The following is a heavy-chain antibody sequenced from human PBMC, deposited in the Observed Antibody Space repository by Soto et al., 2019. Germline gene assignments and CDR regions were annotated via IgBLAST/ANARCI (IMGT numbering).Heavy chain of an antibody. Sequence: XGSLRLSCAASGFSFSDYGMHWVRQAPGKGLEWVALIYYDGSNEHYADSVQGRFTISRDNSKNTLYLQMNSLRAEDTAVYYCARDRGSDYDAFDIWGQGTVVSVSS. CDR1: GFSFSDYG. CDR3: ARDRGSDYDAFDI. V-gene: IGHV3-33*08. D-gene: IGHD1-26*01. J-gene: IGHJ3*02. CDR2: IYYDGSNE.